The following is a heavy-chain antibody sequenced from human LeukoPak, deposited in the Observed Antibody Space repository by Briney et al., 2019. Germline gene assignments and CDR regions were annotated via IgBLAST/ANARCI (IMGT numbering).Heavy chain of an antibody. CDR2: IYYSGGT. CDR3: AREKGPFDC. Sequence: PSQTLSLTCTVSGGSISSGGYYWSWIRQHPGKGLEWIGYIYYSGGTYYNPSLKSRVAISVDMSKNQFSLKLTSVSVADTAVYYCAREKGPFDCWGQGTLVTVSS. CDR1: GGSISSGGYY. J-gene: IGHJ4*02. V-gene: IGHV4-31*03.